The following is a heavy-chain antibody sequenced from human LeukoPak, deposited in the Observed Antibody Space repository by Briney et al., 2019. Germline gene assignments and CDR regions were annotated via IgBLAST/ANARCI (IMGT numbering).Heavy chain of an antibody. J-gene: IGHJ4*02. Sequence: GGSLRLSCAASGFAFRSYWMHWVRQAPGKGLVWVSRINSDGSSTSYADSVKGRFTISRDNAKNTLYLQMNSLRAEDTPVYYCASSHYGDPSIPDYWGQGTLVTVSS. D-gene: IGHD4-17*01. CDR1: GFAFRSYW. CDR2: INSDGSST. V-gene: IGHV3-74*01. CDR3: ASSHYGDPSIPDY.